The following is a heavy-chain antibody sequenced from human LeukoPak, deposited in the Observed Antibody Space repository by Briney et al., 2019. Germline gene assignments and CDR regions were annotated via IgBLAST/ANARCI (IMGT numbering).Heavy chain of an antibody. CDR1: GGSFRGYY. J-gene: IGHJ4*02. CDR3: ARGFSCSSWSGYYAYYFDY. CDR2: INHSGST. D-gene: IGHD3-3*01. V-gene: IGHV4-34*01. Sequence: SETLSLTCALYGGSFRGYYRSWVRQPPGKGLEWIGEINHSGSTNYNPSLKSRVTISVDTSKNQFSLKLSSVTAADTAVYYCARGFSCSSWSGYYAYYFDYWGQGTLVTVSS.